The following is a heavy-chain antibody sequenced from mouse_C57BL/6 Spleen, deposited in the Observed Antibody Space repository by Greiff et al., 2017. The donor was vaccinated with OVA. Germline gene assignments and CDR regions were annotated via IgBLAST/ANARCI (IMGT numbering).Heavy chain of an antibody. V-gene: IGHV6-3*01. J-gene: IGHJ2*01. CDR2: IRLKSDNYAT. CDR3: TGPYYYGSSYVGY. CDR1: GFTFSNYW. D-gene: IGHD1-1*01. Sequence: EVKLVESGGGLVQPGGSMKLSCVASGFTFSNYWMNWVRQSPEKGLEWVAQIRLKSDNYATHYAESVKGRFTISRDDSKSSVYLQMNNLRAEDTGIYYCTGPYYYGSSYVGYWGQGTTLTVSS.